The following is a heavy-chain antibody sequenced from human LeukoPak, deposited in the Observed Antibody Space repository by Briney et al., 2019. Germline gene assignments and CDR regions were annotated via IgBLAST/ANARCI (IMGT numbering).Heavy chain of an antibody. Sequence: SETLSLTCAVYGGSFSGYYWSWIRQPPGKGLEWIGEINHSGSTNYNPSLKSRVTISVDTSKNQFSLKLSSVTAADTAVYYCGGGCGSSGYYYYYYGMDVWGQGTTVTVSS. J-gene: IGHJ6*02. CDR3: GGGCGSSGYYYYYYGMDV. CDR1: GGSFSGYY. D-gene: IGHD6-19*01. CDR2: INHSGST. V-gene: IGHV4-34*01.